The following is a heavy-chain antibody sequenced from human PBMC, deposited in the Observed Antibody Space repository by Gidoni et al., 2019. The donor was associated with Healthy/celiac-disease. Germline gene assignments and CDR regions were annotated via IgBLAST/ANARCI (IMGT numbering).Heavy chain of an antibody. CDR2: ISGGGGRT. Sequence: EVQLLESGGGLVQPGGSLRLSCAASGFSFTFYAMSWVRQAPGKGLEWVSVISGGGGRTYYADSVKGRFTISRDNSKNTLYVQVNSLRVEDTAVYYCARSYCSGGSCYDDAFDIWGQGTMVTVSS. J-gene: IGHJ3*02. CDR1: GFSFTFYA. V-gene: IGHV3-23*01. CDR3: ARSYCSGGSCYDDAFDI. D-gene: IGHD2-15*01.